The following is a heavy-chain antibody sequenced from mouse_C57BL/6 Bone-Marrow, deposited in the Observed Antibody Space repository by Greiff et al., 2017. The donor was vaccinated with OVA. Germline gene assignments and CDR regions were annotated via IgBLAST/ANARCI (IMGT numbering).Heavy chain of an antibody. V-gene: IGHV1-50*01. J-gene: IGHJ4*01. Sequence: QVQLQQPGAELVKPGASVKLSCKASGYTFTSYWMQWVKQRPGQGLEWIGEIDPSGSYTNYNQKFKGKATLTVDTSSSTAYMQLSSLTSEDSAVYYCARPLPHYYAMDYWGQGTSVTVSS. CDR2: IDPSGSYT. CDR1: GYTFTSYW. CDR3: ARPLPHYYAMDY. D-gene: IGHD5-5*01.